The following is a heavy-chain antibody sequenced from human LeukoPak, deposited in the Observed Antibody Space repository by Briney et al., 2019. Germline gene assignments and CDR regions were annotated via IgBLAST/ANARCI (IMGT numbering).Heavy chain of an antibody. J-gene: IGHJ4*02. D-gene: IGHD6-6*01. Sequence: SETLSLTCTVSGASVYSYYWSWLRQPPGKGLEWIGYGHYSGSTSYNPSLKSRVTISVDTSKNQFSLRVYFVTAADTAVYYCASSSPAHDYWGQGTLVTVSS. CDR3: ASSSPAHDY. CDR1: GASVYSYY. CDR2: GHYSGST. V-gene: IGHV4-59*02.